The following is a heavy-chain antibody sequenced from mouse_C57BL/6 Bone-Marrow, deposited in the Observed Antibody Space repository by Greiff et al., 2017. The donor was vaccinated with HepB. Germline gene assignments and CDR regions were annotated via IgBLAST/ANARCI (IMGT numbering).Heavy chain of an antibody. V-gene: IGHV5-15*01. J-gene: IGHJ4*01. D-gene: IGHD2-4*01. Sequence: EVKLVESGGGLVQPGGSLKLSCAASGFTFSDYGLAWVRQAPRTGPEWVAFISNLAYSIYYADTVTGRFTISRENAKNTLYLEMSSLRSEDTAMYYCARHGDYDPYYAMDYWGQGTSVTVSS. CDR3: ARHGDYDPYYAMDY. CDR1: GFTFSDYG. CDR2: ISNLAYSI.